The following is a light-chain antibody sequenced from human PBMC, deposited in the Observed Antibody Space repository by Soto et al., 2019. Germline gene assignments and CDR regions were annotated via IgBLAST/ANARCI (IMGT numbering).Light chain of an antibody. V-gene: IGKV1-33*01. CDR3: QHYHTLPPELT. Sequence: DIQMTQSPSSLSASVGDRVTITCQASEDINNYLNWYQQKPGTAPKLLIYDASDLETGVPSRFSGSVSGSDFTFTISNLQPEDVATYFCQHYHTLPPELTFGQGTRLEI. CDR1: EDINNY. CDR2: DAS. J-gene: IGKJ5*01.